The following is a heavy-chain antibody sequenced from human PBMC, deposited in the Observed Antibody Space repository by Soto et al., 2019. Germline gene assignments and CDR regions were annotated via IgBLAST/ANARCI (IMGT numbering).Heavy chain of an antibody. CDR1: GFTFSSYG. Sequence: PGGSLRLSCAASGFTFSSYGMHWVRQAPGKGLEWVAVISYDGSNKYYADSVKGRFTISRDNSKNTLYLQMNSLRAEDTAVYYCAKDWAKYCSGGSCYSYYFDYWGQGTLVTVSS. CDR3: AKDWAKYCSGGSCYSYYFDY. D-gene: IGHD2-15*01. CDR2: ISYDGSNK. J-gene: IGHJ4*02. V-gene: IGHV3-30*18.